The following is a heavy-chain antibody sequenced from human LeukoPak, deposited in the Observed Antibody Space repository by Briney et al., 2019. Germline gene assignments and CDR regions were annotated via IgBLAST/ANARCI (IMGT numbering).Heavy chain of an antibody. CDR1: GITFSSYA. D-gene: IGHD3-10*01. CDR3: AKDHRDLWFAFDY. J-gene: IGHJ4*02. CDR2: ISGSGGST. V-gene: IGHV3-23*01. Sequence: GGSLRLSCAASGITFSSYAMTWVRQAPGKGLEWVSVISGSGGSTYYADSVKGRFTISRDNSKNTLYLQMNSLRAEDTAVYYCAKDHRDLWFAFDYWGQGTLVTVSS.